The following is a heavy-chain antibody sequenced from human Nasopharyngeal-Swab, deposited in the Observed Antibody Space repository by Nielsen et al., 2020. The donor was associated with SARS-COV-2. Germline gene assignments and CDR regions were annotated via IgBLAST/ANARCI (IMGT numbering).Heavy chain of an antibody. J-gene: IGHJ5*02. D-gene: IGHD4/OR15-4a*01. CDR1: GYSISSGYY. V-gene: IGHV4-38-2*02. CDR2: IYHSGST. Sequence: SETLSLTCTVSGYSISSGYYWGWIRQPPGKGLEWIGSIYHSGSTYYNPSLKSRVTISVDTSKNQFSLKLSSVTAADTAVYYCARDPGDYGPAEFDPWGRGTLVTVSS. CDR3: ARDPGDYGPAEFDP.